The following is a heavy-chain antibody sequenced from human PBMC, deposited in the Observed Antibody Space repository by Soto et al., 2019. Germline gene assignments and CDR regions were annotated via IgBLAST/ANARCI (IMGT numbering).Heavy chain of an antibody. Sequence: GGSLRLSCAASGFGFTFSTSAMSWVRQAPGKGLEWVSTFRESGRNKHYANSVKGRFTISRDTSKNTLYLQMNSLRAEDMAVYYCARDRNANDFWSGYHFSYYMDVWGKGTTVTVSS. V-gene: IGHV3-23*01. J-gene: IGHJ6*03. CDR2: FRESGRNK. CDR3: ARDRNANDFWSGYHFSYYMDV. CDR1: GFGFTFSTSA. D-gene: IGHD3-3*01.